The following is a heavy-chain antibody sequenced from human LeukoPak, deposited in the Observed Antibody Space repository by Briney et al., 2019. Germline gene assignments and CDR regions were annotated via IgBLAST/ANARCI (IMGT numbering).Heavy chain of an antibody. Sequence: SETLSLTCAVYGGSFSGCYWSWIRQPPGKGLEWIEEINHSGSTNYNPSLKSRVTISVDTSKNQFSLKLSSVTAADTAVYYCARAGRSSGWYYYGMDVWGQGTTVTVSS. CDR1: GGSFSGCY. CDR3: ARAGRSSGWYYYGMDV. D-gene: IGHD6-19*01. CDR2: INHSGST. V-gene: IGHV4-34*01. J-gene: IGHJ6*02.